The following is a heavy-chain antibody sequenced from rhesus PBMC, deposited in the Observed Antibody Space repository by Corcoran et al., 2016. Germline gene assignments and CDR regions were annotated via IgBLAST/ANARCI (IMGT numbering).Heavy chain of an antibody. CDR2: ISGSGGCT. D-gene: IGHD6-25*01. CDR3: ASNSGSWNLGDAFDF. J-gene: IGHJ3*01. V-gene: IGHV4-173*01. CDR1: GGSISSNY. Sequence: QLQLQESGPGLVKPSETLSLTCAVSGGSISSNYWSWIRQPPGKGLEWIGRISGSGGCTDYNPPLKSRGTISTDTSKNQFSLKLSSVTAADTAVYYCASNSGSWNLGDAFDFWGQGLRVTVSS.